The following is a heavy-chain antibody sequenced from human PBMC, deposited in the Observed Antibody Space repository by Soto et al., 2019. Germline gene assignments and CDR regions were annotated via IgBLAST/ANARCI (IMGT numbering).Heavy chain of an antibody. J-gene: IGHJ4*02. V-gene: IGHV2-5*02. CDR2: IYWDDDK. D-gene: IGHD1-26*01. CDR3: AHGYSGSYGTAFDY. Sequence: SGPTLVKPTQTLTLTCTFSGFSLSTSGVGVGWIRQPPGKALEWLALIYWDDDKRYSPSLKSKLTITKDTSKNQVDLTMTNMDPVDPATYYCAHGYSGSYGTAFDYWGQGTLVTVSS. CDR1: GFSLSTSGVG.